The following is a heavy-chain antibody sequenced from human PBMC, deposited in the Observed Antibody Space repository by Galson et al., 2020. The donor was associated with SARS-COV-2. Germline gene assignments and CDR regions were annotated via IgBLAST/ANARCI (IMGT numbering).Heavy chain of an antibody. V-gene: IGHV4-38-2*02. CDR3: ARARVTTGYFDY. D-gene: IGHD4-17*01. CDR2: VHPSGST. CDR1: DYSISSGYY. Sequence: SETLSLTCTVSDYSISSGYYWGWIRPPPGKGQEWIVNVHPSGSTYYNPSLKSRATRSVDTSKNQFPLELSSVTAADTAVYYCARARVTTGYFDYWGQGTLVTVSS. J-gene: IGHJ4*02.